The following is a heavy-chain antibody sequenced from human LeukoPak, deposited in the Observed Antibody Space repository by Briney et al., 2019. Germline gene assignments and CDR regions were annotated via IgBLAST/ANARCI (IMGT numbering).Heavy chain of an antibody. Sequence: SVKVSCKASGGTFSSYAISWVRQAPGQGLEWMGGIIPIFGTANYAQKFQGRVTITADESTSTAYMELSSLRSEDTAVYYCARVPYSGSYDYYYYYMDVWGKGTTVTVSS. CDR1: GGTFSSYA. CDR2: IIPIFGTA. D-gene: IGHD1-26*01. J-gene: IGHJ6*03. CDR3: ARVPYSGSYDYYYYYMDV. V-gene: IGHV1-69*01.